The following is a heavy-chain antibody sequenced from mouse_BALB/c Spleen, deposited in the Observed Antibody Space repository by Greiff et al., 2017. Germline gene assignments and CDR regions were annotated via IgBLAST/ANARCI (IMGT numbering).Heavy chain of an antibody. CDR1: GYSITSDYA. J-gene: IGHJ4*01. CDR3: ARYDYDCYAMDY. V-gene: IGHV3-2*02. Sequence: DVQLQESGPGLVKPSQSLSLTCTVTGYSITSDYAWNWIRQFPGNKLEWMGYISYSGSTSYNPSLKSRISITRDTSKNQFFLQLNSVTTEDTATYYCARYDYDCYAMDYWGQGTSVTVSS. D-gene: IGHD2-4*01. CDR2: ISYSGST.